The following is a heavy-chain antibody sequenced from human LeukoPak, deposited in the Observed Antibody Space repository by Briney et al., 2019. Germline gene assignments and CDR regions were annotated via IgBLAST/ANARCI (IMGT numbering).Heavy chain of an antibody. Sequence: GSLRLSCAASGFTFSNYNMNWVRQAPGKGLEWVSSISSSTTFIYYADSVKGRFTVSRDNAKNSLYLQMNSLRAEDTAVYYCARDPKGYYDTSGYYRYFQYWGQGTLVTVSP. J-gene: IGHJ1*01. CDR1: GFTFSNYN. CDR2: ISSSTTFI. V-gene: IGHV3-21*01. D-gene: IGHD3-22*01. CDR3: ARDPKGYYDTSGYYRYFQY.